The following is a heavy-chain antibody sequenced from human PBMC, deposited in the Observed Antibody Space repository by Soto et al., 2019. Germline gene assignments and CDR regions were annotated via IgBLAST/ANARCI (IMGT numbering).Heavy chain of an antibody. J-gene: IGHJ6*03. D-gene: IGHD6-13*01. CDR3: AIHFAGKRYYYYMDV. CDR2: IYYSGST. Sequence: QLQLQESGPGLVKPSETLSLTCTVSGGSISSSSYYWVWIRQPPGKGLEWIGSIYYSGSTYYNPTLESRATKSVDTYTNQFSLKLSTVTAADTAVYYCAIHFAGKRYYYYMDVWGKGTTVTVSS. V-gene: IGHV4-39*01. CDR1: GGSISSSSYY.